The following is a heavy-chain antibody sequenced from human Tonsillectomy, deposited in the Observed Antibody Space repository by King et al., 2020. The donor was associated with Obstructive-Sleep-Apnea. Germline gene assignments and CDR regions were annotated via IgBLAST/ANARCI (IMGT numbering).Heavy chain of an antibody. CDR2: ISSRSSYI. J-gene: IGHJ4*02. CDR1: GFTFSSYT. D-gene: IGHD1-26*01. CDR3: ARDKGEWDLLSFSDF. V-gene: IGHV3-21*01. Sequence: QLVKSGGGLVKPGGSLRVSCAASGFTFSSYTMNWVRQAPGKGLEWVSSISSRSSYIYYATSVKGRFTISRDNARNSLYLQMNNLRGEDTAVYYCARDKGEWDLLSFSDFWGQGTLVTVSS.